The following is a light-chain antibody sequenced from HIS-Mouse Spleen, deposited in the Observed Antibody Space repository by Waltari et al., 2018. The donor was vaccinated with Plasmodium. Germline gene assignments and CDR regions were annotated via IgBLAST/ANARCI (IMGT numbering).Light chain of an antibody. V-gene: IGLV2-8*01. CDR1: SSDVGGYNY. J-gene: IGLJ1*01. CDR2: EVS. Sequence: QSALTQPPSASGSPGQSVTISCTGTSSDVGGYNYVSWYQKHPGKAPKLMIYEVSKRPSGVPDRFSGSKSGNTASLTVSGLQAEDEADYYCSSYAGSSVFGTGTKVTVL. CDR3: SSYAGSSV.